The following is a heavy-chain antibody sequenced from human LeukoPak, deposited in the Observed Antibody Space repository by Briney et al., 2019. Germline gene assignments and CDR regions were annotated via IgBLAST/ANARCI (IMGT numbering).Heavy chain of an antibody. V-gene: IGHV3-30*02. Sequence: PGGSLRLSCAASGFTFSSYGMHWVRQAPGKGLEWVAFIRYDGSNKYYADSVKGRFTISRDNSKNTLYLQMNSLRAEDTAVYYCAKVSPSYCCSTSCIPPFDYWGQGTLVTVSS. CDR3: AKVSPSYCCSTSCIPPFDY. D-gene: IGHD2-2*01. CDR2: IRYDGSNK. CDR1: GFTFSSYG. J-gene: IGHJ4*02.